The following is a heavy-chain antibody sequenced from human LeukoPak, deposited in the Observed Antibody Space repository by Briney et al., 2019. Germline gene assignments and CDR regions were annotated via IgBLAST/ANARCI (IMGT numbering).Heavy chain of an antibody. D-gene: IGHD3-22*01. CDR3: ARELYYYDSSGYYYVPSYYFDY. Sequence: GRSLRLSCAASGFTFSSYGMHWVRQAPGTGLEWVAVIWYDGSNKYYADSVKGRFTISRDNSKITLYLQMNSLRAEDTAVYYCARELYYYDSSGYYYVPSYYFDYWGQGTLVTVSS. J-gene: IGHJ4*02. V-gene: IGHV3-33*01. CDR1: GFTFSSYG. CDR2: IWYDGSNK.